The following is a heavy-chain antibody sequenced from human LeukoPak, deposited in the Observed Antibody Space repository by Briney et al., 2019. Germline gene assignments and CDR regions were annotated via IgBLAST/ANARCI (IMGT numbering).Heavy chain of an antibody. Sequence: ASVKVSCKASGYTFTGYYMHWVRQAPGQGLEWMGWINPNSGGTNYAQKFQGRVTMTRDKSISTAYLQWSSLKASDTAMYYCARHLLRADYDAFDIWGQGTMVTVSS. CDR1: GYTFTGYY. CDR2: INPNSGGT. D-gene: IGHD2-15*01. CDR3: ARHLLRADYDAFDI. J-gene: IGHJ3*02. V-gene: IGHV1-2*02.